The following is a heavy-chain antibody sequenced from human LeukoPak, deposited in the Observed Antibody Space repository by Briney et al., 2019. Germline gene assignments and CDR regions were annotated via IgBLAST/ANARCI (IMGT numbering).Heavy chain of an antibody. V-gene: IGHV3-7*03. CDR2: IKQDESEK. CDR3: AREIVGTHKSRFDP. J-gene: IGHJ5*02. CDR1: GFTFNNYW. Sequence: GGSLRLSCAASGFTFNNYWMSWVRQAPGKGLEWMANIKQDESEKYYVDSVKGRFTISRDNAKNSLYLQMNSLRAEDTAVYYCAREIVGTHKSRFDPWGQGTLVTVSS. D-gene: IGHD1-26*01.